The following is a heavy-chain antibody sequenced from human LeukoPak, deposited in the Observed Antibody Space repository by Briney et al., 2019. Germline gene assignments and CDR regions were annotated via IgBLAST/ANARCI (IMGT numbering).Heavy chain of an antibody. CDR3: AREFGDPYYFDY. CDR2: ISYDGSNK. D-gene: IGHD4-17*01. Sequence: GGSLRLSCAASGFTFSSYAMHWVRQAPGKGLEWAAVISYDGSNKYYADSVKGRFTISRDNSKNTLYLQMNSLRAEDTAVYYCAREFGDPYYFDYWGQGTLVTVSS. CDR1: GFTFSSYA. J-gene: IGHJ4*02. V-gene: IGHV3-30-3*01.